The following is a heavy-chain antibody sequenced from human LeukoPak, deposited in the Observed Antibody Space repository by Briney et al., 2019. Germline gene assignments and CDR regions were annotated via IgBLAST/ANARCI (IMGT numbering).Heavy chain of an antibody. D-gene: IGHD3-10*01. Sequence: GASVKVSCKASGYTFTSYDINWVRQATGQGLEWMGWISSDNANTKYAQNIQGRVTMTRDTSTSTVYMELRSLRSDDTAIYYCARDQRYGELTYFDYWGQGTQVIVAS. CDR2: ISSDNANT. J-gene: IGHJ4*02. V-gene: IGHV1-18*01. CDR1: GYTFTSYD. CDR3: ARDQRYGELTYFDY.